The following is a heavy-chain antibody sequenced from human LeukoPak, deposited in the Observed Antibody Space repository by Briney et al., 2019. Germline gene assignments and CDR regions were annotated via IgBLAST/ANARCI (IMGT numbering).Heavy chain of an antibody. D-gene: IGHD3-10*01. Sequence: SETLSLTCTVSGGSISHYYWSWIRQPPGKGLEWIGYIYYSGSTNYNPSLKSRVTISVDTSKNQFSLKLSSVTAADTAVYYCARGPRVSGSKGHFDYWGQGTLVTVSS. J-gene: IGHJ4*02. CDR3: ARGPRVSGSKGHFDY. CDR1: GGSISHYY. V-gene: IGHV4-59*01. CDR2: IYYSGST.